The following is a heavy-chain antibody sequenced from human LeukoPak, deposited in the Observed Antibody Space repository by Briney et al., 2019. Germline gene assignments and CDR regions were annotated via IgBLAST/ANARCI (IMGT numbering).Heavy chain of an antibody. Sequence: SETLSLTCTVSGGSISSSSYYWGWIRQPPGKGLEWIGSIYYSGSTYYNPSLKSRVTISVDTSKNQFSLKLSSVTAADTAVYYCAREDCSSTSCSLYYYYYMDVWGKGTTVTVSS. D-gene: IGHD2-2*01. J-gene: IGHJ6*03. CDR2: IYYSGST. CDR3: AREDCSSTSCSLYYYYYMDV. CDR1: GGSISSSSYY. V-gene: IGHV4-39*07.